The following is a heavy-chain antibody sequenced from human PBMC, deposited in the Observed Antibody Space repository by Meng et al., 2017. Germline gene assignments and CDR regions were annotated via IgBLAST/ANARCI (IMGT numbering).Heavy chain of an antibody. D-gene: IGHD3-22*01. J-gene: IGHJ4*02. Sequence: GESLKISCAASGFTFSSYWMSWVRQAPGKGLEWVANIKQDGSEKYYVDSVKGRFTISRDNAKNSLYLQMNSLRAEDTAVYYCARDGDYYDSSGYPPPFDYWGQGTLVTVSS. CDR1: GFTFSSYW. V-gene: IGHV3-7*01. CDR2: IKQDGSEK. CDR3: ARDGDYYDSSGYPPPFDY.